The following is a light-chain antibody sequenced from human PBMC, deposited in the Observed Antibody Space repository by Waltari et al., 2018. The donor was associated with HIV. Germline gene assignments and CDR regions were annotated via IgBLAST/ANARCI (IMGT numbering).Light chain of an antibody. V-gene: IGLV1-47*01. Sequence: QSVLTPPPSASGTPGQTVTISCSGSSSNIGNDNVYWYQQLPGMTPKLLIYKNYQRPSGVPDRFAGSKSGTSASLAISGLRSEDEADYYCVGWDGSLSGYVFGAGTKVTVL. CDR3: VGWDGSLSGYV. J-gene: IGLJ1*01. CDR2: KNY. CDR1: SSNIGNDN.